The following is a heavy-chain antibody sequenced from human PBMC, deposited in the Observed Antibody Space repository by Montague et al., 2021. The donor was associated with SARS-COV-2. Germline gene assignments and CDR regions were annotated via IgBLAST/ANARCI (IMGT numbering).Heavy chain of an antibody. V-gene: IGHV4-39*01. CDR3: ARHRRHDVVNYCPDF. J-gene: IGHJ4*02. CDR2: ISNGGRT. Sequence: SETLSLTCGVSGGSFDSYNFFWGWIRQPPGKRLEWDGVISNGGRTFAXXXLKSRVTISVHTSRNQLSLNVKSVTAADTAVYYCARHRRHDVVNYCPDFWGQGILVTVSS. CDR1: GGSFDSYNFF. D-gene: IGHD2-15*01.